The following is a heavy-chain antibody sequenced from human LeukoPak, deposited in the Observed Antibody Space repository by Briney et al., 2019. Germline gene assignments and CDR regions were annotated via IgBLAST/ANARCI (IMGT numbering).Heavy chain of an antibody. Sequence: GGSLRLSCAASGFIFSTYTMHWVRLAPGKGLEWVSSIRSNSDDIYYADSVKGRFTISRDNAKNSLYLQMNSLRAEDTAVYYCAREYYDSSGYYYWGQGTLVTVSS. CDR1: GFIFSTYT. J-gene: IGHJ4*02. V-gene: IGHV3-21*01. D-gene: IGHD3-22*01. CDR3: AREYYDSSGYYY. CDR2: IRSNSDDI.